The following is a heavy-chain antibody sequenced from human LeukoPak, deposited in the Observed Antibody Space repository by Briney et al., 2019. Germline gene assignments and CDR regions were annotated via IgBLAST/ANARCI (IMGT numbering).Heavy chain of an antibody. CDR2: INWNGGST. CDR1: GFTFDDYG. Sequence: GGSLRLSCAASGFTFDDYGMSWVRQAPGKGLEWVSGINWNGGSTGYADSVKGRFAISRDNAKNSLYLQMNSLRAEDTALYYCARDLFSNYYGSGSYSPLDYWGQGTLVTVSS. D-gene: IGHD3-10*01. V-gene: IGHV3-20*04. J-gene: IGHJ4*02. CDR3: ARDLFSNYYGSGSYSPLDY.